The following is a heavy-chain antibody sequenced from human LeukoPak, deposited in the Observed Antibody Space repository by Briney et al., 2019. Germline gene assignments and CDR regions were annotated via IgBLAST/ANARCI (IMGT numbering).Heavy chain of an antibody. CDR3: ARKIESGAAHYFDY. V-gene: IGHV3-9*01. D-gene: IGHD5-12*01. CDR2: ISWNSDNI. J-gene: IGHJ4*02. CDR1: GFTFDDYA. Sequence: PGGSLTLSCAASGFTFDDYAMHWVRQPPGKGLEWVSGISWNSDNIAFADFVKGQFTISRDNAKNSLYLQMNSLRVEDTALYFCARKIESGAAHYFDYWGQGTLVTVSS.